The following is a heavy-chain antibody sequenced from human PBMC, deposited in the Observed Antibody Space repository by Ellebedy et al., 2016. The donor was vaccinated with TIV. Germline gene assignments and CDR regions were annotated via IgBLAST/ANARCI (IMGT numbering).Heavy chain of an antibody. CDR3: ARGRVDDSGNRIFDY. V-gene: IGHV4-59*01. J-gene: IGHJ4*02. D-gene: IGHD4-11*01. Sequence: SETLSLTCTVSGASITNYFWTWFRQPPGKGLEWIGYAQKYNPSLANRVTIPVDTSKNELPLKLTSVTAADTARYYCARGRVDDSGNRIFDYWGPGILVTVSS. CDR1: GASITNYF. CDR2: AQ.